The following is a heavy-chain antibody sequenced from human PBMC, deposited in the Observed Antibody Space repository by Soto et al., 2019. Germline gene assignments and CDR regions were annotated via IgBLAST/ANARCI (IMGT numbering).Heavy chain of an antibody. CDR1: GGCISSGGYS. Sequence: QVQLQESGSGLVKPSQTLSLTCAVSGGCISSGGYSWSWIRQPPGKGLEWIGYIYHSGSTYYNPSLNSRVTISMDTSKNQFSLKLSSVTAADTALYYCARGHDANNDWGQGTLVTVSS. V-gene: IGHV4-30-2*01. CDR3: ARGHDANND. CDR2: IYHSGST. D-gene: IGHD2-8*01. J-gene: IGHJ4*02.